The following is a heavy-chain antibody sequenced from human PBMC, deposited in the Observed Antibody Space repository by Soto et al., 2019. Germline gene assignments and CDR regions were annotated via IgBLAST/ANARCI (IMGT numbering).Heavy chain of an antibody. J-gene: IGHJ4*02. Sequence: QVQLQESGPGLVKPSQTLSLTCTVSGGSITSSGYYWSWIRQHPGEGLEWIGFTSNSGSTSYNPSLKSRVTISVETTSNKYSLNLKSVTAADTAGYYCARGGGSTKVDYWGQGTLVTVSP. CDR3: ARGGGSTKVDY. CDR1: GGSITSSGYY. V-gene: IGHV4-31*03. D-gene: IGHD2-2*01. CDR2: TSNSGST.